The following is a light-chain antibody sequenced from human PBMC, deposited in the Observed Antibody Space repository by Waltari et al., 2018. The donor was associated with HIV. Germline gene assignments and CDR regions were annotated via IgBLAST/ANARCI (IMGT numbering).Light chain of an antibody. V-gene: IGKV1-39*02. CDR1: QTIGRS. CDR2: GPS. Sequence: DIQVFQAPSIVSAFVGDRVTITCRANQTIGRSLTWYQYKPGRAPKLLVYGPSSLQSGIPSRFSGSGSGTDFTLKISSLQSDDFATYFCQGGSGPRTFG. CDR3: QGGSGPRT. J-gene: IGKJ1*01.